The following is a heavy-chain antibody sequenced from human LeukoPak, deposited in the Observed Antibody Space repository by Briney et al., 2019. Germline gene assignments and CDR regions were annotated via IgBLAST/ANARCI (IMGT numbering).Heavy chain of an antibody. CDR3: ARGRRVVPAATRIYYFDY. J-gene: IGHJ4*02. CDR1: GGSFSGYY. Sequence: SETLSLTCAVYGGSFSGYYWSWIRQPLGKGLEWIGEINHSGSTNYNPSLKSRVTISVDTSKNQYSLKLSSVTAADTAVYYCARGRRVVPAATRIYYFDYWGQGTLVTVSS. V-gene: IGHV4-34*01. CDR2: INHSGST. D-gene: IGHD2-2*01.